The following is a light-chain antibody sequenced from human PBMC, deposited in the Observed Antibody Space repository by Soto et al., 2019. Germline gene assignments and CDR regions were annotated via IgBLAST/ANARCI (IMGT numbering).Light chain of an antibody. J-gene: IGLJ1*01. Sequence: QSSRTEPASVSVSPGQSITISCTGTSGDVGGYYYVSWYQQLPGKAPKLMISEVSNRPSGVSNRFSGSKSGNTASLTISGLQAEDEADYYCSSYTAGGTIFGTGTKVTVL. CDR1: SGDVGGYYY. CDR2: EVS. V-gene: IGLV2-14*01. CDR3: SSYTAGGTI.